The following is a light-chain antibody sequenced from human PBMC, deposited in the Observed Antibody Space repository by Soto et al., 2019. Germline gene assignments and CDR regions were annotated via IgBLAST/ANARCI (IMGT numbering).Light chain of an antibody. CDR1: QSISSW. CDR2: KAS. Sequence: DIQMTQSPSTLSVSVGDRVTITCRASQSISSWLAWYQQKPGKAPKLLIYKASSLGSGVPARFSGSGSGTEFTLTISSLQPDDFATYYCQQYDRAWTFGQGTKVEIK. V-gene: IGKV1-5*03. J-gene: IGKJ1*01. CDR3: QQYDRAWT.